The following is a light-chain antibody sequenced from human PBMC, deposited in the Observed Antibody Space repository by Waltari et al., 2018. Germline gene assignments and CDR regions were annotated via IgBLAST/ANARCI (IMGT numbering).Light chain of an antibody. V-gene: IGLV4-69*01. CDR2: CNSDGRH. J-gene: IGLJ3*02. CDR3: QTWGTGIQV. Sequence: LVLTQSPSASASLGASVKLTCSLPGEYSAYAIAWHQQQPLKGPRYLMTCNSDGRHKKGDGLSERFSGSSSDVDRYLIISRLQSDNEADYFCQTWGTGIQVFGSGTKLTVL. CDR1: GEYSAYA.